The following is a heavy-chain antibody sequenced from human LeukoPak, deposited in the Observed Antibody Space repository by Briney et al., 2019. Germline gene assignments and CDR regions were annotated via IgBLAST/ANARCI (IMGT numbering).Heavy chain of an antibody. CDR1: GFTFRDYD. J-gene: IGHJ3*02. Sequence: PVGSLRLSCAAPGFTFRDYDIHWVRQVPRRSLERVSAIGIRDDTHYPDSVKGRFTISRENAKNSLYLQMNTLRDGDTAMYYCIRGGIRVSGIDAFDIWGQGTMVTVSS. CDR3: IRGGIRVSGIDAFDI. D-gene: IGHD5/OR15-5a*01. V-gene: IGHV3-13*01. CDR2: IGIRDDT.